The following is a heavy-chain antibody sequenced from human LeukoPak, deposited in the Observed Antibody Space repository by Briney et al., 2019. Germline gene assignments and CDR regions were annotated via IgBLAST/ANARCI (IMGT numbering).Heavy chain of an antibody. Sequence: GGSLRLSCAASGFTFSSYWISWVRQAPGKGLEWVANIQQDGSEKYYVDSVKGRFTISRDNAKNSLYLQMHSLRAEDTAVYYCARGGVYYAFDLWRQGTMVTASS. CDR2: IQQDGSEK. D-gene: IGHD3-10*01. J-gene: IGHJ3*01. CDR3: ARGGVYYAFDL. CDR1: GFTFSSYW. V-gene: IGHV3-7*01.